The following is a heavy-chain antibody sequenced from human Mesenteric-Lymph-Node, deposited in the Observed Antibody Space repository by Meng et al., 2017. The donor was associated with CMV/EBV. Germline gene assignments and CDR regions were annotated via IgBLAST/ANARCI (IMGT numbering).Heavy chain of an antibody. V-gene: IGHV5-51*01. CDR2: IYPGDSDT. CDR1: VYTFSNYW. D-gene: IGHD3-16*02. Sequence: CKGSVYTFSNYWIGWVRQMPGKGLEWMGIIYPGDSDTRYSPSFQGQVTMSADKSISTAYLQWSSLKASDTAIYYCARLAGGGNYPFDYWGQGTLVTVS. J-gene: IGHJ4*02. CDR3: ARLAGGGNYPFDY.